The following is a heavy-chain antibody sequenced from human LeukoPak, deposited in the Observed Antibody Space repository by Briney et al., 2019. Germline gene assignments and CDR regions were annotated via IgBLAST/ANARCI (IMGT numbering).Heavy chain of an antibody. V-gene: IGHV1-2*02. Sequence: ASVKVSCKASGYTFIAYYMHWVRQAPGQGLEWMGWINPNSGGTNYAQKFQGRVTMTRDTSISTAYMDLSRLRSDDTAVYYCARDGHYYDSSGYMNYWGQGTLVTVSS. J-gene: IGHJ4*02. CDR2: INPNSGGT. CDR3: ARDGHYYDSSGYMNY. CDR1: GYTFIAYY. D-gene: IGHD3-22*01.